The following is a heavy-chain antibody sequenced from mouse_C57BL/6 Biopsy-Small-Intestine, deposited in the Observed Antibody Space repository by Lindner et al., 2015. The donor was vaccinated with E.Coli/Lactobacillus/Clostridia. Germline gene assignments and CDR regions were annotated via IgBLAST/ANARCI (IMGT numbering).Heavy chain of an antibody. V-gene: IGHV1-59*01. CDR2: IDPSGDIT. Sequence: SVKVSCKASGYTFTSYYMRWVRQAPGQGLEWMGMIDPSGDITSYAQNFQGRVTVTRDTSTSTVYMELSSLRSEDTAVYYCGRDRQQPLRDYYYGMDVWGQGTTVTVSS. CDR3: GRDRQQPLRDYYYGMDV. D-gene: IGHD1-1*01. J-gene: IGHJ1*01. CDR1: GYTFTSYY.